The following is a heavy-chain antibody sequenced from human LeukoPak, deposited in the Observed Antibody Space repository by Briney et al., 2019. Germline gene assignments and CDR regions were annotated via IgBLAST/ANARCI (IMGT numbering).Heavy chain of an antibody. J-gene: IGHJ3*02. CDR1: GYSISNGYY. D-gene: IGHD1-1*01. Sequence: SETLSLTCTVSGYSISNGYYWGWIRQPPGKGLEWIGNVYHSGNSYYNPSLKSRVTISVDTSKNQFSLKLSSVTAADTAVYYCARDQTGERDAFDIWGQGTMVTVSS. V-gene: IGHV4-38-2*02. CDR3: ARDQTGERDAFDI. CDR2: VYHSGNS.